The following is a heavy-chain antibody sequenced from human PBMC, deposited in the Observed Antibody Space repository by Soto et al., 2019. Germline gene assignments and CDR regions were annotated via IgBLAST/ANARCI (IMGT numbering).Heavy chain of an antibody. D-gene: IGHD2-8*02. V-gene: IGHV1-2*02. J-gene: IGHJ5*02. CDR2: VSPKSGGT. CDR1: GYNFSDYY. CDR3: AREISGGGTLNWFDP. Sequence: ASVKVSCKASGYNFSDYYIHWVRQAPGQGLEWLGWVSPKSGGTNYAQKFKGRVTMARDTSSNTVYMDLSGLKSDDTAVFYCAREISGGGTLNWFDPWGQGTLVTVSS.